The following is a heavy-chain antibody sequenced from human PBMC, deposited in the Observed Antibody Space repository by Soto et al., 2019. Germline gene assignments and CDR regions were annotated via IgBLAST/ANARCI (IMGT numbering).Heavy chain of an antibody. J-gene: IGHJ5*02. V-gene: IGHV4-31*03. CDR2: IYYSGST. CDR3: AREGYDILTGYPNWFDP. D-gene: IGHD3-9*01. Sequence: SETLSLTCTVSGGSISSGGYYWSWIRQHPGKGLEWIGYIYYSGSTYYNPSLKSRVTISVDTSKNQFSLKLSSVTAADTAVYYCAREGYDILTGYPNWFDPWGLGTLVTVSS. CDR1: GGSISSGGYY.